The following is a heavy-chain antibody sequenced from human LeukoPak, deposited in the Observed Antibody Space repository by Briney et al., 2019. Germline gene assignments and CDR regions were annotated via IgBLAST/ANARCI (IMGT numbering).Heavy chain of an antibody. D-gene: IGHD2-15*01. Sequence: ASVKVSCKASGYTSTSYYMHWVRQAPGQGLEWMGIINPSGGSTSYAQKFQGRVTMTRDTSTSTVYMELSSLRSEDTAVYYCARDTFVVVAATNYYYYGMDVWGQGTTVTVSS. V-gene: IGHV1-46*01. CDR2: INPSGGST. J-gene: IGHJ6*02. CDR1: GYTSTSYY. CDR3: ARDTFVVVAATNYYYYGMDV.